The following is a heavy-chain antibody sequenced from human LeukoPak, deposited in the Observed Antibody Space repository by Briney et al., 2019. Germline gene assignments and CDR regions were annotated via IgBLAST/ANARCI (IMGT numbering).Heavy chain of an antibody. Sequence: GGSLRLSCAASGFTFSSYAMHWVRQAPGKGLEYVSAISSNGGSTYYANSVKGRFTISRDNSKNTLYLQMNSLRAEDTAVYYCAARGNDYWGQGTLVTVSS. CDR2: ISSNGGST. CDR1: GFTFSSYA. J-gene: IGHJ4*02. V-gene: IGHV3-64*01. CDR3: AARGNDY. D-gene: IGHD3-10*01.